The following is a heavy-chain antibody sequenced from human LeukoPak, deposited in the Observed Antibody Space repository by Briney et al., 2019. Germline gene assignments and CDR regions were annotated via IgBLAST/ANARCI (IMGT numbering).Heavy chain of an antibody. CDR1: GGSIDTYH. Sequence: SETLSLTCTVSGGSIDTYHWNWIRQPPGKGLQWMGYIYNSGSTRYNPSLESRVSMSVDLSKNQFSLSLSSVTAADTAVYYCARGRPWLRGVDVWGQGTTVTVFS. J-gene: IGHJ6*02. V-gene: IGHV4-59*01. D-gene: IGHD5-24*01. CDR3: ARGRPWLRGVDV. CDR2: IYNSGST.